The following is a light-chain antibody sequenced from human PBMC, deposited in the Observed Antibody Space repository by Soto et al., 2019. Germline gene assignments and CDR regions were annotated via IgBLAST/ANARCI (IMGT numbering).Light chain of an antibody. Sequence: QAVVTQPPSASGTPGQRVTISCSGSSSNIGTHYVYWYQHLAGAAPKLLIYRINERPSGVPDRFSASRSGTSASLAISGLRSEDEGDYYCGSWDDSLSGYVFGTGTKLTVL. CDR2: RIN. CDR3: GSWDDSLSGYV. V-gene: IGLV1-47*01. CDR1: SSNIGTHY. J-gene: IGLJ1*01.